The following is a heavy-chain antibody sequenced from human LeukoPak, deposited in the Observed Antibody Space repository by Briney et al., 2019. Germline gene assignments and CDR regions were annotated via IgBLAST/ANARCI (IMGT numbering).Heavy chain of an antibody. J-gene: IGHJ4*02. CDR3: ARDLRGAAAFDY. CDR2: ISSSSSYI. Sequence: GGSLRLSCAASGFTFSSYSMNWVRQPPGKGLEWVSSISSSSSYIYYADSVKGRFTISRDNAKNSLYLQMNSLRAEDTAVYYCARDLRGAAAFDYWGQGTLVTVSS. CDR1: GFTFSSYS. D-gene: IGHD1-26*01. V-gene: IGHV3-21*01.